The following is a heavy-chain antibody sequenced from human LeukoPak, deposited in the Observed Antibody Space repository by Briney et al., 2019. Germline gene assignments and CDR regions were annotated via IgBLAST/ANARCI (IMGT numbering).Heavy chain of an antibody. CDR2: IIPTFRRT. CDR1: ENSFSSDA. CDR3: ATSEHSSSSPRFDQ. D-gene: IGHD6-6*01. J-gene: IGHJ4*02. Sequence: SVKVSCKASENSFSSDATSWVRQAPGQGLEWMGGIIPTFRRTSYSQKFQGRLTIIADESTSTAYMELSSLRSEDTAIYYCATSEHSSSSPRFDQWGQGTLVIVSP. V-gene: IGHV1-69*13.